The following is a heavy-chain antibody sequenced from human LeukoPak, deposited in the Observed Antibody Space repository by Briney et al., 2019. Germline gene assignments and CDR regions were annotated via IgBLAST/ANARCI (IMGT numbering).Heavy chain of an antibody. CDR3: ARHFLWFGELMAFDY. D-gene: IGHD3-10*01. J-gene: IGHJ4*02. CDR2: IYYSGST. V-gene: IGHV4-59*08. Sequence: SETLSLTCTVSGGSISSYYWSWIRQPPWKGLEWIGYIYYSGSTNYNPSLKSRVTISVDTSKNQFSLKLSSVTAADTAVYYCARHFLWFGELMAFDYWGQGTLVTVSS. CDR1: GGSISSYY.